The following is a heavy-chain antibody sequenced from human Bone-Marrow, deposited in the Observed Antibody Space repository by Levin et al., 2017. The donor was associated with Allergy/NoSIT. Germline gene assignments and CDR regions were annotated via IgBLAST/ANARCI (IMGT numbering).Heavy chain of an antibody. CDR2: IIPIFGTA. Sequence: GASVKVSCKASGGTFSSYAISWVRQAPGQGLEWMGGIIPIFGTANYAQKFQGRVTITADESTSTAYMELSSLRSEDTAVYYCAREIFLPEGSNDPLTDFDYWGQGTLVTVSS. CDR1: GGTFSSYA. CDR3: AREIFLPEGSNDPLTDFDY. V-gene: IGHV1-69*13. D-gene: IGHD3-9*01. J-gene: IGHJ4*02.